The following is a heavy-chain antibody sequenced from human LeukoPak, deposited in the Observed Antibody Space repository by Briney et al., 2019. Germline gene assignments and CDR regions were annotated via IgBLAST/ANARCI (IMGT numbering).Heavy chain of an antibody. CDR2: IKQDGSEK. V-gene: IGHV3-7*01. CDR3: AREQYYDFWSGYDY. J-gene: IGHJ4*02. D-gene: IGHD3-3*01. CDR1: GFTFSSYW. Sequence: GGSLRLSCAASGFTFSSYWMSWVRQAPGKGLEWVANIKQDGSEKYYVDSVKGRFTISRDNAKNSLYLQMNSLRAEDTAVYYCAREQYYDFWSGYDYWGQGTLVTVSS.